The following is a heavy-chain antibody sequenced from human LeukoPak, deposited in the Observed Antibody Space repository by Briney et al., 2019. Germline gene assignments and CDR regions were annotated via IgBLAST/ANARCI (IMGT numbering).Heavy chain of an antibody. D-gene: IGHD3-22*01. Sequence: SETLSLTCAVYGGSFSGYYWSWIRQPPGEGLEWIGEINHSGSTNYNPSLKSRVTISVDTSKNQFSLKLSSVTAADTAVYYCARGSGYYSNWFDPWGQGTLVTVSS. CDR1: GGSFSGYY. J-gene: IGHJ5*02. CDR3: ARGSGYYSNWFDP. CDR2: INHSGST. V-gene: IGHV4-34*01.